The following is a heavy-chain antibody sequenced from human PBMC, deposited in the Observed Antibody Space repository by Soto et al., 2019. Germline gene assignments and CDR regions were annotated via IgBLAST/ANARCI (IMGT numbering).Heavy chain of an antibody. CDR1: GFTFSTYS. J-gene: IGHJ4*02. CDR2: ISSNGGYT. Sequence: GGSLRLSCAASGFTFSTYSMHWVRQAPGKGLEYVSAISSNGGYTYYANSVKGRFTISRDNSKNTLYLQMDSLRAEDMAVYYCASQSHYSSGYSFDYWGQGTLVTSPQ. V-gene: IGHV3-64*01. D-gene: IGHD3-22*01. CDR3: ASQSHYSSGYSFDY.